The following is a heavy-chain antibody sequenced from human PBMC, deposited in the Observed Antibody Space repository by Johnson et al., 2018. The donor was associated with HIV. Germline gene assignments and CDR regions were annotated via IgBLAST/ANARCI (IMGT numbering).Heavy chain of an antibody. V-gene: IGHV3-13*01. Sequence: VQLVESGGGVVQPGRSLRLSCAASGFTFRSYGMHWVRQATGKGLEWVSAIGTAGDTYYQDFVKGRCTISRENAKNSLYLQMNSLRAEDTAVYYCARGLIIQQWLRAAFDIWGQVTMVTVSS. CDR2: IGTAGDT. CDR3: ARGLIIQQWLRAAFDI. J-gene: IGHJ3*02. D-gene: IGHD5-18*01. CDR1: GFTFRSYG.